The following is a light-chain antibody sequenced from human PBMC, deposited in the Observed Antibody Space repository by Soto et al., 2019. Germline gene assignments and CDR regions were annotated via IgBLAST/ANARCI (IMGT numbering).Light chain of an antibody. CDR3: HQYDSLPLT. V-gene: IGKV3-20*01. CDR2: DAS. J-gene: IGKJ4*01. CDR1: QSVAINY. Sequence: DIVMTHSPGSLSFSPGEIAALSCRGSQSVAINYLGWYQQKPGQAPRVLIFDASIRATGIPDRFSASGSGSDFTLTISRLEPDDFAVYYCHQYDSLPLTFGGGTKVDIK.